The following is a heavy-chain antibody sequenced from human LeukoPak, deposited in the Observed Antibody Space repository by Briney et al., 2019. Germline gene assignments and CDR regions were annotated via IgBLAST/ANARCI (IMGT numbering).Heavy chain of an antibody. D-gene: IGHD1-26*01. CDR1: GYTFTSYY. CDR2: INPSGGST. CDR3: ARDRESWRAFDI. Sequence: ASVKVSCKASGYTFTSYYMHWVRQAPGQGLEWMGIINPSGGSTSYAQKFQGRVTMTRDTSTSSVYMELSSLRSEDTAVYYCARDRESWRAFDIWGQGTMVTVSS. J-gene: IGHJ3*02. V-gene: IGHV1-46*01.